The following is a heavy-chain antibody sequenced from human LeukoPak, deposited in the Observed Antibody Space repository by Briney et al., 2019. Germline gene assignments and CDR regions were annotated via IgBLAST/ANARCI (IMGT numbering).Heavy chain of an antibody. CDR3: ARDRSSSRVVDYYCMDV. D-gene: IGHD6-13*01. Sequence: PGGSLRLSCAASGFTVSSNYMSWVRQAPGKGLEWVSVIYSGGSTYYADSVKGRFTISRDNSKNTLYLQMNSLRAEDTAVYYCARDRSSSRVVDYYCMDVWGQGTTVTVSS. V-gene: IGHV3-66*01. J-gene: IGHJ6*02. CDR1: GFTVSSNY. CDR2: IYSGGST.